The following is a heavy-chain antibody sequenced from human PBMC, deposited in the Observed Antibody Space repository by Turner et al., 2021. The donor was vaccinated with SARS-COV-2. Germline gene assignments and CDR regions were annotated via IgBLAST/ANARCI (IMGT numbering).Heavy chain of an antibody. CDR3: ARVGVGGSSWPKDFDY. D-gene: IGHD6-13*01. V-gene: IGHV1-69*01. Sequence: QVQLVQSGAEVKKPGSSVKVSCKASGGTFSTYAISWVRQAPGQGLEWMGGIILIFGTANSARKFKGRVTITADESTGTAYMELGSLRSEDTAVYYCARVGVGGSSWPKDFDYWGQGTLVTVSS. CDR2: IILIFGTA. CDR1: GGTFSTYA. J-gene: IGHJ4*02.